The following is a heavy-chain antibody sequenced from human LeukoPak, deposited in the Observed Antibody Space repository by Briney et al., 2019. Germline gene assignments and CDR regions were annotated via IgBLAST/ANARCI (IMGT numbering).Heavy chain of an antibody. J-gene: IGHJ4*02. Sequence: TSETLSLTCAVSGASVSSSNWWIWVGQPPKTGLEWIGEIHHSGSTNYTPSLKSRVTMSVDTSKNQISLRLSSVTAADTAVYYCARGLYGSDSYWGQGNLVTVSS. V-gene: IGHV4-4*02. CDR2: IHHSGST. CDR3: ARGLYGSDSY. CDR1: GASVSSSNW. D-gene: IGHD6-19*01.